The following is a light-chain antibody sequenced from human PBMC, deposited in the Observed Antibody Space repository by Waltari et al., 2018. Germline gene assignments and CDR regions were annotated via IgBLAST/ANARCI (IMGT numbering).Light chain of an antibody. Sequence: QSVLTQPPSVSGAPGQTVTISCTGSNSNLGAGYDAHWYQQLPGMVSRPHNLPELAPSPFSFVTTIGPPGVPDRFSGSKSGTSGPRAITGLQAEDEADNYCQSFDSGLVGYWVFGEGTKLTFL. J-gene: IGLJ3*02. V-gene: IGLV1-40*01. CDR3: QSFDSGLVGYWV. CDR1: NSNLGAGYD. CDR2: VTT.